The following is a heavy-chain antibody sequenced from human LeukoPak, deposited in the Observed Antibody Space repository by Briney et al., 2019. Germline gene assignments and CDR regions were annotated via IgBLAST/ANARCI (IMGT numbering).Heavy chain of an antibody. CDR3: ASGDSSGYRAFDI. CDR2: IYYSGST. Sequence: SETLSLTCAVYGGSFSGYYWGWIRQPPGKGLEWIGSIYYSGSTYYNPSLKSRVTISVDTSKNQFSLKLSSVTAADTAVYYCASGDSSGYRAFDIWGQGTMVTVSS. CDR1: GGSFSGYY. V-gene: IGHV4-34*01. D-gene: IGHD3-22*01. J-gene: IGHJ3*02.